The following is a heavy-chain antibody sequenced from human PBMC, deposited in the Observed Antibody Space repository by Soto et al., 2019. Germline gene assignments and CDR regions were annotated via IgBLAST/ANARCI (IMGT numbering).Heavy chain of an antibody. CDR1: GGSISSSSYY. CDR2: IYYSGST. CDR3: ARRRDYDSSGFEGGGMDV. Sequence: QLQLQESGPGLVKPSETLSLTCTVSGGSISSSSYYWGWIRQPPGKGLEWIGSIYYSGSTYYNPALKRRVTISVATSKNQFSLEVSSVTAAVTAVYSCARRRDYDSSGFEGGGMDVWGQGTTVTVSS. J-gene: IGHJ6*02. V-gene: IGHV4-39*01. D-gene: IGHD3-22*01.